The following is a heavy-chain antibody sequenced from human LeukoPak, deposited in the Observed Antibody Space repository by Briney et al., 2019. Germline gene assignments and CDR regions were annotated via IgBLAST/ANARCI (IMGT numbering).Heavy chain of an antibody. CDR2: ISDSGGST. CDR3: AKGMVRGVIITLYYGMDV. J-gene: IGHJ6*02. CDR1: GFTFSSYA. Sequence: GGSLRLSCAASGFTFSSYAMSWVRQAPGKGLEWVSAISDSGGSTYYADSVKGRFTISRDNSKNTLYLQMNSLRAEDTAVYYCAKGMVRGVIITLYYGMDVWGQGTTVTVSS. D-gene: IGHD3-10*01. V-gene: IGHV3-23*01.